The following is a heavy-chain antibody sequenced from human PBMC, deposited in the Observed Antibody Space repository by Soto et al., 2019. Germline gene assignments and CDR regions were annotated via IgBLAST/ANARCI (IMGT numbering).Heavy chain of an antibody. V-gene: IGHV3-13*04. CDR3: ARGPPSLYYYDSSGGMDV. Sequence: GGSLRLSCAASGFTFSSYDMHWVRQATGKGLEWVSAIGTAGDTYYPGSVKGRFTISRENAKNSLYLQMDSLRAGDTAVYYCARGPPSLYYYDSSGGMDVWGQGTTVTVSS. CDR1: GFTFSSYD. D-gene: IGHD3-22*01. CDR2: IGTAGDT. J-gene: IGHJ6*02.